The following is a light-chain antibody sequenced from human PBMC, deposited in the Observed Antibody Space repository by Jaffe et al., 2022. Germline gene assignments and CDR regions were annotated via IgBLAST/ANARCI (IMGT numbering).Light chain of an antibody. CDR3: LSYDTSLSRNWV. Sequence: QSVLTQPPSVSGAPGQRVTISCTGSSSNIGAGFDVHWYQLFPGTAPKLLIFANNNRPSGVPDRFSGAKSGTSASLVITGLQAEDEADYYCLSYDTSLSRNWVFGGGTKLTVL. J-gene: IGLJ3*02. CDR2: ANN. V-gene: IGLV1-40*01. CDR1: SSNIGAGFD.